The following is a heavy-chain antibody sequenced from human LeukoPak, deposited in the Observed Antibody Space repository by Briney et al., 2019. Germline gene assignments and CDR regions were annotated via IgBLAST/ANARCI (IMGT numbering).Heavy chain of an antibody. CDR3: VKVSRLDYDFWSGYYTGDGDYFDY. CDR2: ISSNGGST. D-gene: IGHD3-3*01. V-gene: IGHV3-64D*06. J-gene: IGHJ4*02. Sequence: HAGGSLRLSCAASGLTFSSHWMHWVRQAPGKGPEYVSAISSNGGSTYYADSVKGRFTISRDNSKNTLYLQMSSLRAEDTAVYYCVKVSRLDYDFWSGYYTGDGDYFDYWGQGTLVTVSS. CDR1: GLTFSSHW.